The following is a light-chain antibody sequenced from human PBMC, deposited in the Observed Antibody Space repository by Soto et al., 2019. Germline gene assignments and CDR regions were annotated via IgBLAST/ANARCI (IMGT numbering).Light chain of an antibody. CDR2: AAS. J-gene: IGKJ1*01. CDR3: QQYGGSPWT. V-gene: IGKV3-20*01. CDR1: QSVPKNY. Sequence: EIVLTQSPGTLSLSPGERATLSCRASQSVPKNYLAWYQQKPGQTPRLVIFAASSRATGIPDRFRGSGSGTDFTLTISRLEPEDFAVYYCQQYGGSPWTFGQGTKVEI.